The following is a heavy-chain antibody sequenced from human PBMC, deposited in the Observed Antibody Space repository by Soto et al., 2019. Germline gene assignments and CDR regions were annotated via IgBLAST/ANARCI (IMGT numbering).Heavy chain of an antibody. CDR2: IIPVFGRP. CDR1: GGTFSSFG. V-gene: IGHV1-69*13. D-gene: IGHD5-12*01. Sequence: SVKVSGKASGGTFSSFGISWVRQAPGQGLEWMGGIIPVFGRPNYAQRFRGRLTITADESTNTSYMELIDLTSEDTAVYYCAREASGYDFWGQGTQVTVSS. CDR3: AREASGYDF. J-gene: IGHJ1*01.